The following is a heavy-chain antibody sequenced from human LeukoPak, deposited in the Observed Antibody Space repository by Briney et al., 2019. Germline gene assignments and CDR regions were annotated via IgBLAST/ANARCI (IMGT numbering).Heavy chain of an antibody. CDR3: ARDLKVRGVMGAFDI. CDR2: IYYSGST. J-gene: IGHJ3*02. V-gene: IGHV4-39*07. Sequence: SETLSLTCTVSGGSLSSSSYYWGWIRQPPGKGLEWIGSIYYSGSTYYNPSLKSRVTISVDTSKNQFSLKLSSVTAADTAVYYCARDLKVRGVMGAFDIWGQGTMVTVSS. CDR1: GGSLSSSSYY. D-gene: IGHD3-10*01.